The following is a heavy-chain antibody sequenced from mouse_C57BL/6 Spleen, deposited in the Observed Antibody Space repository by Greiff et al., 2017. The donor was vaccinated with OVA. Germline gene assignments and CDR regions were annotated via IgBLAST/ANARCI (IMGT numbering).Heavy chain of an antibody. CDR3: ARENPPFTTVVATDWYFDV. Sequence: QVQLQQPGTELVKPGASVKLSCKASGYTFTSYWMHWVKQRPGQGLEWIGNINPSNGGTNYNEKFKSKATLTVDKSSSTAYMQLSSLTSEDSAVYYCARENPPFTTVVATDWYFDVWGTGTTVTVSS. CDR2: INPSNGGT. CDR1: GYTFTSYW. J-gene: IGHJ1*03. V-gene: IGHV1-53*01. D-gene: IGHD1-1*01.